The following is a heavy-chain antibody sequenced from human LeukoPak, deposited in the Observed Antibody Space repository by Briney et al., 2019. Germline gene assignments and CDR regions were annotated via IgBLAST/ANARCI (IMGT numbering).Heavy chain of an antibody. CDR1: GFTFSSYW. Sequence: QTGVSLRLSCAASGFTFSSYWMHWVRQVPGKGLVRVARINPGGSSVTYADSVKGRFTISRDNAKNTLYLQMDSLRAEDTGVYYCARSNQADDYWGQGTLVTVSS. D-gene: IGHD1-14*01. CDR2: INPGGSSV. V-gene: IGHV3-74*01. J-gene: IGHJ4*02. CDR3: ARSNQADDY.